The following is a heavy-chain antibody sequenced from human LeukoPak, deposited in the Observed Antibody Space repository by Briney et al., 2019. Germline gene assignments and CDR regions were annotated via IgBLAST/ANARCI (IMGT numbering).Heavy chain of an antibody. V-gene: IGHV3-74*01. CDR1: GFTFSSYS. CDR3: VGSHGASY. CDR2: LNPDGTDT. D-gene: IGHD3-10*01. Sequence: GGSLRLSCAASGFTFSSYSMSWVRQAPGKGLAWVSHLNPDGTDTYYADSVKGRFTVSRDNARNTLYLQMTNLRAEDTAVYYCVGSHGASYWGQGALVTVSS. J-gene: IGHJ4*02.